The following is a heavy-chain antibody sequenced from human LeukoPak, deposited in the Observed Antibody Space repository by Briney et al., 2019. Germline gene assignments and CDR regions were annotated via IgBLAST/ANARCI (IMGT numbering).Heavy chain of an antibody. CDR2: INAGNGNT. CDR3: ARAHYYYYYMDV. J-gene: IGHJ6*03. Sequence: ASVKVSCKASGYTFTSYGISWVRQAPGQRLEWMGWINAGNGNTKYSQEFQGRVTITRDTSASTAYMELSSLRSEDMAVYYCARAHYYYYYMDVWGKGTTVTVSS. V-gene: IGHV1-3*03. CDR1: GYTFTSYG.